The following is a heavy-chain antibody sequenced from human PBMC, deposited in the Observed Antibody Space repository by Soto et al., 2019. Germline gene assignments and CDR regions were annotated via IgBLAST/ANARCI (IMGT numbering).Heavy chain of an antibody. V-gene: IGHV4-30-4*01. D-gene: IGHD3-22*01. J-gene: IGHJ4*02. CDR3: ARDPYDSSGYLVGGFDY. CDR1: GGSISSGDYY. Sequence: QVQLQESGPGLVKPSQTLSLTCTVSGGSISSGDYYWSWIRQPPGQGLEWIGYIYYSGSTYYNPSLKSRVTISVDTSKNQFSLTLSSVTAADTAVYYCARDPYDSSGYLVGGFDYWGQGTLVTVSS. CDR2: IYYSGST.